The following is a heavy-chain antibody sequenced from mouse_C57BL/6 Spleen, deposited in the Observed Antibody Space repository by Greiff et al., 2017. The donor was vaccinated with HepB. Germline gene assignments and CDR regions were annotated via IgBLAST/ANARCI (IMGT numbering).Heavy chain of an antibody. CDR3: ARDPRGGFAY. CDR1: GYSITSGYY. Sequence: EVQLQQSGPGLVKPSQSLSLTCSVTGYSITSGYYWNWIRQFPGNKLEWMGYISYDGSNNYNPSLKNRISITRDTSKNQFFLKLNSVTTEDTATYYCARDPRGGFAYWGQGTLVTVSA. V-gene: IGHV3-6*01. J-gene: IGHJ3*01. CDR2: ISYDGSN.